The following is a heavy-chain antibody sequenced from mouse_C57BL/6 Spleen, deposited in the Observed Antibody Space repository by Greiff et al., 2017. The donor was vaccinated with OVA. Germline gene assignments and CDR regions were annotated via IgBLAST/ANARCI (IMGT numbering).Heavy chain of an antibody. CDR2: IHPNSGST. J-gene: IGHJ2*01. CDR1: GYTFTSYW. V-gene: IGHV1-64*01. CDR3: ARFSPSYFDY. Sequence: VQLQQSGAELVKPGASVKLSCKASGYTFTSYWMHWVKQRPGQGLEWIGMIHPNSGSTNYNEKFKSKATLTVDKSSSTAYMQLSSLTSEDSAVYYCARFSPSYFDYWGQGTTLTVSS.